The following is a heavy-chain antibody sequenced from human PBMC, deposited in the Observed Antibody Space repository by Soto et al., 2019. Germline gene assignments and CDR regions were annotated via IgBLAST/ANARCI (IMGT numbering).Heavy chain of an antibody. J-gene: IGHJ4*02. Sequence: GGSLTLSCAASGFSFSDYTMNWVRQAPGQGPEWVASISGGSRYIYYADSAKGRFTISRDNAKNSLFLQINSLSAEDTAVNYCARPLGIHFGCFDFWGQGALVTVSS. V-gene: IGHV3-21*01. CDR3: ARPLGIHFGCFDF. CDR1: GFSFSDYT. CDR2: ISGGSRYI. D-gene: IGHD5-18*01.